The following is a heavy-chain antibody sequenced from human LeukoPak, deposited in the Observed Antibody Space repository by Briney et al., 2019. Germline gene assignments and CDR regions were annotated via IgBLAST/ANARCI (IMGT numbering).Heavy chain of an antibody. CDR1: GYSTSSGYY. J-gene: IGHJ5*02. Sequence: PSETLSLTCTVSGYSTSSGYYWGWIRQPAGKGLEWIGRIYTSGSTNYNPSLKSRVTISVDTSKNQFSLKLSSVTAADTAVYYCARDSGSYQRNWFDPWGQGNLVTVSS. CDR3: ARDSGSYQRNWFDP. CDR2: IYTSGST. V-gene: IGHV4-61*02. D-gene: IGHD1-26*01.